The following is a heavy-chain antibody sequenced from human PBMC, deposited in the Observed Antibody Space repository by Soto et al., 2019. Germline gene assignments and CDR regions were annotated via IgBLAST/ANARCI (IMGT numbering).Heavy chain of an antibody. CDR3: ARDTIFGVVIYYYGMDV. Sequence: QVQLVESGGGVVQPGRSLRLSCAASGFTFSSYGMHWVRQAPGKGLEWVAVIWYDGSNKYYADSVKGRFTISRDNSKNTLYLQMNSLRAEDTAVYYCARDTIFGVVIYYYGMDVWGQGTTATVSS. J-gene: IGHJ6*02. CDR2: IWYDGSNK. V-gene: IGHV3-33*01. CDR1: GFTFSSYG. D-gene: IGHD3-3*01.